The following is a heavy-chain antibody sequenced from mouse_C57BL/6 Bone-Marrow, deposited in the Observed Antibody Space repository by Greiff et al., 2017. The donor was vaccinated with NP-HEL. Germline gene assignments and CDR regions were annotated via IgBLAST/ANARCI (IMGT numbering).Heavy chain of an antibody. V-gene: IGHV3-6*01. CDR2: ISYDGSN. CDR1: GYSITSGYY. CDR3: ARAPYYSNYAWFAY. D-gene: IGHD2-5*01. J-gene: IGHJ3*01. Sequence: EVQLQQSGPGLVKPSQSLSLTCSVTGYSITSGYYWNWIRQFPGNKLEWMGYISYDGSNNYNPSLENRISITRDTSKNQFFLKLNSVTTEDTATYYGARAPYYSNYAWFAYWGQGTLVTVSA.